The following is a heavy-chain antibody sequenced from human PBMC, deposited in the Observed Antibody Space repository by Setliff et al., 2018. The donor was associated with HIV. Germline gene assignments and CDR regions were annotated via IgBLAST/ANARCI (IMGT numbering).Heavy chain of an antibody. D-gene: IGHD6-19*01. Sequence: PSETLTLTCAVYGGSFSGYYWSWIRQPPGKGLECIGEITHSGSTNYNPSLETRVTISVDTSKNQFSLKLSSVTAADTAVYYCAKGVAGLQYYYYYMDVWGKGTTVTVSS. J-gene: IGHJ6*03. CDR2: ITHSGST. CDR1: GGSFSGYY. V-gene: IGHV4-34*01. CDR3: AKGVAGLQYYYYYMDV.